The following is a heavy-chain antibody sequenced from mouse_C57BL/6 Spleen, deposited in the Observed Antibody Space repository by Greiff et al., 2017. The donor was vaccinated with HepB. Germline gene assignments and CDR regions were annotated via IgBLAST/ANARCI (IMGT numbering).Heavy chain of an antibody. J-gene: IGHJ3*01. CDR2: ILPGSGST. V-gene: IGHV1-9*01. CDR3: AIECSNYTLTY. Sequence: VQLQQSGAELMKPGASVKLSCKATGYTFTGSWIQWVKQRPGHGLEWIGEILPGSGSTNYNEKFQGKATFTADTSSNTAYMQLSSLTTEDSAIYYCAIECSNYTLTYWGQGTLVTVSA. D-gene: IGHD2-5*01. CDR1: GYTFTGSW.